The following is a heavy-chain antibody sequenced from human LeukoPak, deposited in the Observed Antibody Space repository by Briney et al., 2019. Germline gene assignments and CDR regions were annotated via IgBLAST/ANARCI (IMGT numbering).Heavy chain of an antibody. CDR3: ARAVSSGWYSEGPLV. V-gene: IGHV1-46*01. Sequence: ASVKVSCKASGGTFSSYAISWVRQAPGQGLEWMGIINPSGGSTSYAQKFQGRVTMTRDTSTSTVYMELSSLRSEDTAVYYCARAVSSGWYSEGPLVWGQGTLVTVSS. J-gene: IGHJ4*02. D-gene: IGHD6-19*01. CDR1: GGTFSSYA. CDR2: INPSGGST.